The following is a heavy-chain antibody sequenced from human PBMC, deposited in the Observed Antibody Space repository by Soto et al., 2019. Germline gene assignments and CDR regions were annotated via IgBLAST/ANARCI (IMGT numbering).Heavy chain of an antibody. CDR2: INPNSGGT. D-gene: IGHD3-22*01. CDR1: GYTFTGYY. V-gene: IGHV1-2*02. Sequence: ASVKVSCKASGYTFTGYYMHWVRQAPGQGLEWMGWINPNSGGTNYAQKFQGRVTMTRDTSISTAYMELSRLRSDDTAVYYCARDPYYCDSSGPVVGGFDPWGQGTLVTVSS. J-gene: IGHJ5*02. CDR3: ARDPYYCDSSGPVVGGFDP.